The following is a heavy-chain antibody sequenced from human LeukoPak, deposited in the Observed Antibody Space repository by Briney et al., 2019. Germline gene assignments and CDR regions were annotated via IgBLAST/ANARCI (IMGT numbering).Heavy chain of an antibody. CDR2: IRYDGSNK. CDR3: AKDTTPPKAGFDP. D-gene: IGHD1-14*01. V-gene: IGHV3-30*02. Sequence: GGSLRLSCAASGLTFSTYWMHWVRQAPGKGLEWVAFIRYDGSNKYYADSVKGRFTISRDNSKNTLYLQMNSLRAEDTAVYYCAKDTTPPKAGFDPWGQGTLVTVSS. CDR1: GLTFSTYW. J-gene: IGHJ5*02.